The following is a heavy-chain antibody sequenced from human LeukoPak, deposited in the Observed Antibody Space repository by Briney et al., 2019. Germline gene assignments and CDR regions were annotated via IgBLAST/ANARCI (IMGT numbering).Heavy chain of an antibody. V-gene: IGHV3-48*01. D-gene: IGHD3-10*01. CDR3: ARDGGEDGGYFDY. J-gene: IGHJ4*02. CDR1: GFTFSSYS. Sequence: GGSLRLSCAASGFTFSSYSMNWVRQAPGKGLEWVSHISSSSSTINYADSVKGRFTISRDNAKNSLYLQMNSLRAEDTAVYYCARDGGEDGGYFDYWGQGTLVTVSS. CDR2: ISSSSSTI.